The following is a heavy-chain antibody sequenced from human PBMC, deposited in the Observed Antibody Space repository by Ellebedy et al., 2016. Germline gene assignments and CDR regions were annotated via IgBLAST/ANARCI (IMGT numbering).Heavy chain of an antibody. D-gene: IGHD2-8*01. J-gene: IGHJ3*02. CDR3: ARTPLAGGSYRSRFAFDI. Sequence: SETLSLTCAVSGGSISSSNWWSWVRQPPGKGLEWIGEIYHSGSTNYNPSLKSRVTISVDKSKNQFSLKLSSVTAADTAVYYCARTPLAGGSYRSRFAFDIWGQGTMVTVSS. CDR2: IYHSGST. V-gene: IGHV4-4*02. CDR1: GGSISSSNW.